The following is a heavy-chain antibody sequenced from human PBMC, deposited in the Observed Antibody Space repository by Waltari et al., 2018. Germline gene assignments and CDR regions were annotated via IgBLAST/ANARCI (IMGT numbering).Heavy chain of an antibody. CDR2: ISYDGSNK. J-gene: IGHJ4*02. D-gene: IGHD3-22*01. Sequence: QVQLVESGGGVVQPGRSLRLSCAASGFTFSSYAMNWVRQAPGKGLEWVAVISYDGSNKYYADSVKGRFTISRDNSKNTLYLQMNSLRAEDTAVYYCARSDSSGLKSFDYWGQGTLVTVSS. CDR3: ARSDSSGLKSFDY. CDR1: GFTFSSYA. V-gene: IGHV3-30-3*01.